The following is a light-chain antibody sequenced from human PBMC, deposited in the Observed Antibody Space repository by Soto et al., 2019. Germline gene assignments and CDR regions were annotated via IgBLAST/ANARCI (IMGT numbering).Light chain of an antibody. V-gene: IGLV2-23*01. J-gene: IGLJ2*01. CDR3: CSFAGSTTLV. CDR2: EGS. CDR1: SSDVGSYNL. Sequence: ALTQPASVSGSPGQSITISCTGTSSDVGSYNLVSWYQQHPGKAPKLMIYEGSKRPSGVSNRFSGSKSGNTASLTISGLQAEDEADYYCCSFAGSTTLVFGGGTKVTVL.